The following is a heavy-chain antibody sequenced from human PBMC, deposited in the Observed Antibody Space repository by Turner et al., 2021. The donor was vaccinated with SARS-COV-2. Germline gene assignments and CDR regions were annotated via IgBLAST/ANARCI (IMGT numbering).Heavy chain of an antibody. D-gene: IGHD6-25*01. V-gene: IGHV4-31*03. CDR3: ARLAAWGAFDI. CDR2: IYYSGST. CDR1: GGSISSGGYY. Sequence: QVQLQESGPGLVKPSQTLSLTCTVSGGSISSGGYYWSWIRQHPGKGLEWIGYIYYSGSTYSNPSLKTRVNISVDPSKNQFSLKLSSFTAADTAVYYCARLAAWGAFDIWGQGTMVTISS. J-gene: IGHJ3*02.